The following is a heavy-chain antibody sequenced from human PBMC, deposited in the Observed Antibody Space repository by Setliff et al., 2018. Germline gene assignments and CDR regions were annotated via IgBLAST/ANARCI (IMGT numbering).Heavy chain of an antibody. CDR1: GVTVSTNY. CDR3: AKLARAYYDTSGYYTDAVDI. Sequence: GGSLRLSCAASGVTVSTNYMTWVRQTPGKGLECVSVAYGGGSTYYADSVKGRFTISRDNSKNTVYLQMNSLRAEDTAVFYCAKLARAYYDTSGYYTDAVDIWGRGTKVTVSS. V-gene: IGHV3-53*01. J-gene: IGHJ3*02. CDR2: AYGGGST. D-gene: IGHD3-22*01.